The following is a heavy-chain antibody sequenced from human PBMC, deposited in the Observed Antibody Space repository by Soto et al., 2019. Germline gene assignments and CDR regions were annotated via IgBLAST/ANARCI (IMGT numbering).Heavy chain of an antibody. J-gene: IGHJ6*03. CDR3: AIGRGGDYYYDYVDV. D-gene: IGHD3-16*01. CDR1: GYTFTSHP. V-gene: IGHV1-3*01. Sequence: QVQLVQSGAEVKKPGASVKVSCKASGYTFTSHPVHWVRQAPGQRLEWMGWINAGNGNTKYSQNFQDRVTITRDTSADTAYMELSSLRSEDTAVYYCAIGRGGDYYYDYVDVWGKGTTVTVSS. CDR2: INAGNGNT.